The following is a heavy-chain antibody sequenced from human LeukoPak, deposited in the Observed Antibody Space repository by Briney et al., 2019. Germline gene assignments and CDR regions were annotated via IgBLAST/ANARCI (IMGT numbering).Heavy chain of an antibody. J-gene: IGHJ4*02. Sequence: SVKVSCKASGGTFSSYAINWVRQAPGQGLEWMGRIIPILGIANYAQKFQGRVTITADKSTSTAYMELSSLRSEDTAVYYCARSTVTRNFDYWAREPWSPSPQ. CDR3: ARSTVTRNFDY. D-gene: IGHD4-17*01. CDR2: IIPILGIA. V-gene: IGHV1-69*04. CDR1: GGTFSSYA.